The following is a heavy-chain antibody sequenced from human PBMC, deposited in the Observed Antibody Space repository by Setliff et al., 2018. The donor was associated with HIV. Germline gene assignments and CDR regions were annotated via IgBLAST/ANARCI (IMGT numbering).Heavy chain of an antibody. CDR3: ARGVAGTWWFDP. CDR2: IYYSGST. J-gene: IGHJ5*02. Sequence: SETLSLTCTVSGGSISSYYWSWIRQPPGKGLEWIGYIYYSGSTNYNPSLKSRVTISVDTSKNQFSLKLSSVTAADTAVYYCARGVAGTWWFDPWGQGTLVTVSS. D-gene: IGHD6-19*01. V-gene: IGHV4-59*12. CDR1: GGSISSYY.